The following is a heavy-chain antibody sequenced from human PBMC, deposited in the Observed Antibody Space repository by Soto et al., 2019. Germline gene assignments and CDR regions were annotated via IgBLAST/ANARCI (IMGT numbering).Heavy chain of an antibody. Sequence: SETLSLTCTVSGGSINTYYWSWIRQPAGKGLEWIGRIYHSGYTNPNSSLKSRLTMSVDTSKNQFFLRLSSVTAADTAVYYCARVAGARFDFWGQGILVTVSS. J-gene: IGHJ4*02. CDR1: GGSINTYY. D-gene: IGHD6-19*01. V-gene: IGHV4-4*07. CDR2: IYHSGYT. CDR3: ARVAGARFDF.